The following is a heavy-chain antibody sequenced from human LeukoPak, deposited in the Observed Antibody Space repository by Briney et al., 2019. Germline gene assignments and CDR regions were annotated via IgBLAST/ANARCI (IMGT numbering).Heavy chain of an antibody. CDR2: IYYSGST. D-gene: IGHD3-22*01. CDR1: GGSVSSGSYY. J-gene: IGHJ5*02. Sequence: SDTLSLTCTVSGGSVSSGSYYWSWIRQPPGKGLEWIGNIYYSGSTNYNPSLKSRVTITVDTSKNQFSLRLSSVTAADTAVYYCARGLGDHYDSIKPRFDPWGQGTLVTVSS. V-gene: IGHV4-61*01. CDR3: ARGLGDHYDSIKPRFDP.